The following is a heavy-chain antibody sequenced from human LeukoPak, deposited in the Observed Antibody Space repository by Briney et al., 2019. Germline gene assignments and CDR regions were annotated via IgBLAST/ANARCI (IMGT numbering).Heavy chain of an antibody. V-gene: IGHV4-59*01. CDR3: ARVSGLSYYYGMDV. CDR1: GGSINNYY. J-gene: IGHJ6*02. Sequence: SETLSLTCAVSGGSINNYYWTWIRQPPGKGLEWIGYIFYSGSTNYNPSLKSRVTISVDTSKNQFSLKLSSVTAADTAVYYCARVSGLSYYYGMDVWGQGTTVTVSS. CDR2: IFYSGST. D-gene: IGHD2-8*02.